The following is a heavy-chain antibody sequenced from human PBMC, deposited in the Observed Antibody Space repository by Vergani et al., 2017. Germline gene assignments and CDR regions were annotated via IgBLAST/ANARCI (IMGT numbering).Heavy chain of an antibody. V-gene: IGHV3-21*06. Sequence: EVQVVETGGGLVKPGGSLRLSCVASGFTFGSYSVNWVRQAPGRGLEWVSSISSSGNYVYYAASVKGRFSISRDNAKNLLCLQMNSLRADDTAVYYCARDQGSGTNRHHYGLDVWGQGTTVTVSS. CDR1: GFTFGSYS. D-gene: IGHD3-10*01. CDR2: ISSSGNYV. J-gene: IGHJ6*02. CDR3: ARDQGSGTNRHHYGLDV.